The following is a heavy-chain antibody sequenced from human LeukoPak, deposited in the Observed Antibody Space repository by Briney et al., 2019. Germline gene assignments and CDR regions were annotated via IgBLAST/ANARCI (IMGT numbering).Heavy chain of an antibody. CDR1: GFTFSDYA. CDR3: ATVFSSSNEFFDY. V-gene: IGHV3-23*01. CDR2: ISGSGGST. J-gene: IGHJ4*02. Sequence: GGSLRLSCAASGFTFSDYAMSWVRQAPGKGLEWVSAISGSGGSTYYADSVKGRFTISRGNSKNTLYLQMNSLRAEDTAVYYCATVFSSSNEFFDYWGQGALVTVYS. D-gene: IGHD2-2*01.